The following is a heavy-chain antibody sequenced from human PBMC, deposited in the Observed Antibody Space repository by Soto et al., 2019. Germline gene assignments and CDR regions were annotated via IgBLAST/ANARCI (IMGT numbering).Heavy chain of an antibody. CDR3: ARDAPMYCSGGSCYPTDVYYFDY. CDR1: GGSFSSYA. V-gene: IGHV1-69*13. CDR2: IIPIFGTA. Sequence: GTSVKVSCEASGGSFSSYAISWVRQAPGQGLEWMGGIIPIFGTANYAQKFQGRVTITADESTSTAYMELSSLRSEDTAVYYCARDAPMYCSGGSCYPTDVYYFDYWGQGTLVTVSS. J-gene: IGHJ4*02. D-gene: IGHD2-15*01.